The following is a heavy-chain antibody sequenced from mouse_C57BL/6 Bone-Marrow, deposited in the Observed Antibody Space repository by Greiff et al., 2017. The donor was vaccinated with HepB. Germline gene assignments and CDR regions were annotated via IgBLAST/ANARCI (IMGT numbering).Heavy chain of an antibody. CDR1: GFTFSDYY. Sequence: EVQRVESEGGLVQPGSSMKLSCTASGFTFSDYYMAWVRQVPEKGLEWVANINYDGSSTYYLDSLKSRFIISRDNAKNILYLQMSSLKSEDTATYYCARDSTYWYFDVWGTGTTVTVSS. CDR2: INYDGSST. V-gene: IGHV5-16*01. CDR3: ARDSTYWYFDV. D-gene: IGHD1-1*01. J-gene: IGHJ1*03.